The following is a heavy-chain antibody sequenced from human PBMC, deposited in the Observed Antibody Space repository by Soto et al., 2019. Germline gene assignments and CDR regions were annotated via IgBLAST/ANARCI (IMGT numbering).Heavy chain of an antibody. CDR2: IWYDGSNK. D-gene: IGHD4-17*01. CDR1: GFTFSSYG. Sequence: QVQLVESGGGVVQPGRSLRLSCAASGFTFSSYGMHWVRQAPGKGLEWVAVIWYDGSNKYYADSVKGRFTISRDNSKNTLYLQMNRLRAEETAVYYCARGGGTNSYGDYGTDYWGQGTLVTVSS. V-gene: IGHV3-33*01. J-gene: IGHJ4*02. CDR3: ARGGGTNSYGDYGTDY.